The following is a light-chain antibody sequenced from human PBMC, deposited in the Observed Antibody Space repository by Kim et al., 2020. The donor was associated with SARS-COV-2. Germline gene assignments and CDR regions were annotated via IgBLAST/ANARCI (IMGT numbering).Light chain of an antibody. Sequence: ASVGDRVPITCRASQSISGWLAWHQQKPGKAPKVLIYEASSLESGVSSRFTGSGSGTEFTLTISSLQPDDFATYYCQQYNTYSWTFGQGTKVEIK. V-gene: IGKV1-5*03. CDR3: QQYNTYSWT. CDR1: QSISGW. J-gene: IGKJ1*01. CDR2: EAS.